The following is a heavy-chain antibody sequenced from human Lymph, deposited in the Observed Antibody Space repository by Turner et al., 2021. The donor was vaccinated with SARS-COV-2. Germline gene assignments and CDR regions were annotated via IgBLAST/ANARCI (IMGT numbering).Heavy chain of an antibody. CDR2: FFYSGST. V-gene: IGHV4-39*01. CDR3: GVGPTRWYFQH. CDR1: GGSISSSSYY. D-gene: IGHD1-26*01. Sequence: QLQLQESGPGLVKPSETLSLTCTVPGGSISSSSYYWGWIRQPPGKGLEWIGNFFYSGSTYYNPSLKSRVTISEDTSKNQFSLKLTSGTAADTAVYYCGVGPTRWYFQHWGQGTLVTVSS. J-gene: IGHJ1*01.